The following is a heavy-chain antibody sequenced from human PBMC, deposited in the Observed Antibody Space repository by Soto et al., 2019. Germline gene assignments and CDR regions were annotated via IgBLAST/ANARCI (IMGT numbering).Heavy chain of an antibody. V-gene: IGHV1-18*01. CDR3: ARDLPGIVARYSSSPHGAY. CDR2: ISAYNGNT. D-gene: IGHD6-6*01. Sequence: ASVKVSCKASGYTFTSYGISWVRQAPGQGLEWMGWISAYNGNTNYAQKLQGRVTMTTDTSTSTAYMELRSLRSDDTAVYYCARDLPGIVARYSSSPHGAYWGQGTLVTVSS. CDR1: GYTFTSYG. J-gene: IGHJ4*02.